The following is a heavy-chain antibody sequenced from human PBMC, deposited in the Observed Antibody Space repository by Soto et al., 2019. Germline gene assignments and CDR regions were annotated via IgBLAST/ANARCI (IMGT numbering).Heavy chain of an antibody. J-gene: IGHJ6*02. CDR3: ARANYDFWSGYFYYGMDV. CDR1: GYTFTSYG. CDR2: ISAYNGNT. V-gene: IGHV1-18*04. Sequence: ASVKFSCKASGYTFTSYGISWVRQAPGQGLEWMGWISAYNGNTNYAQKLQGRVTMTTDTSTSTAYMELRSLRSDDTAVYYCARANYDFWSGYFYYGMDVWGQGTTVTVSS. D-gene: IGHD3-3*01.